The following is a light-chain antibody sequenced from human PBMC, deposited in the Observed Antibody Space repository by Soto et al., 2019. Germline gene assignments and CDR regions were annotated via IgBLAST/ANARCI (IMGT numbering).Light chain of an antibody. CDR2: SNN. Sequence: QSVLTQPPSASGTPGQRVTISCSGSSSNIGSNTVNWYQQLPGTAPNLLIYSNNQRPSGVPDRFSGSKSGTSASLAISGLQSEDEDDYYCAAWDDSLNGLVFGGGTKLTVL. J-gene: IGLJ2*01. CDR1: SSNIGSNT. V-gene: IGLV1-44*01. CDR3: AAWDDSLNGLV.